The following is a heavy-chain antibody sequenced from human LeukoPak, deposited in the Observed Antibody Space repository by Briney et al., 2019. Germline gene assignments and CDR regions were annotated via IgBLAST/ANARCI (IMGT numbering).Heavy chain of an antibody. V-gene: IGHV1-69*01. CDR3: AREGSGTTGSDAFDI. D-gene: IGHD1-1*01. Sequence: SVKLSCKASGGTFSSYAISWVRQAPGQGLEWMGGIISIFGTANYAQKFQGRVTITADESTSTAYMELSSLRSEDTAVYYCAREGSGTTGSDAFDIWGQGTMVTVSS. CDR2: IISIFGTA. J-gene: IGHJ3*02. CDR1: GGTFSSYA.